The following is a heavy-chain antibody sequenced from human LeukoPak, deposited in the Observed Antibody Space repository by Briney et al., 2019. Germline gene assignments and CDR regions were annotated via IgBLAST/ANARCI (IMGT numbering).Heavy chain of an antibody. Sequence: GRSLRLSCAASGFTFDDYAMHWVRQVPGKGLEWVSGIIWNSGSIGYADSVKGRFTISRDNAKNSLYLQMNSLRAEDTALYYCAKDTGYSSSSQFGFDYWGQGTLVTVSS. CDR1: GFTFDDYA. CDR2: IIWNSGSI. D-gene: IGHD6-6*01. J-gene: IGHJ4*02. V-gene: IGHV3-9*01. CDR3: AKDTGYSSSSQFGFDY.